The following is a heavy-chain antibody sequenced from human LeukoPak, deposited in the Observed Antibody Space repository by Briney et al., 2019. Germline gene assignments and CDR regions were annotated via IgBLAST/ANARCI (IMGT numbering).Heavy chain of an antibody. V-gene: IGHV4-59*08. D-gene: IGHD1-1*01. J-gene: IGHJ3*02. Sequence: SETLSLTCTVSGGSISSYYWSWIRQPPGKGLEWIGYIYYSGSTNYNPSLKSRVTISVDTSKNQFSLKLSSVTAADTAVYYCARQGWNGRAFDIWGQGTMVTVSS. CDR3: ARQGWNGRAFDI. CDR2: IYYSGST. CDR1: GGSISSYY.